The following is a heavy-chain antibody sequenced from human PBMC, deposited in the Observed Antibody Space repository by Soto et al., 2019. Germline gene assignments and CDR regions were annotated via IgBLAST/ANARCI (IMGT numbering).Heavy chain of an antibody. D-gene: IGHD4-17*01. CDR2: ISAYNGNT. Sequence: GASVKVSCKASGYTFTSYGISWVRQAPGQGLEWMGWISAYNGNTNYAQKLQGRATMTTDTSTSTAYMELRSLRSDDTAVYYCARAYGDYELAYDYYYYYYMDVWGKGTTVTVSS. CDR3: ARAYGDYELAYDYYYYYYMDV. CDR1: GYTFTSYG. V-gene: IGHV1-18*01. J-gene: IGHJ6*03.